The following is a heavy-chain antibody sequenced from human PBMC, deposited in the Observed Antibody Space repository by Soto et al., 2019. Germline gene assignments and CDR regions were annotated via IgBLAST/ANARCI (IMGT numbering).Heavy chain of an antibody. Sequence: ASVKVSCKASGYTFTGYYMHWVRQAPGQGLEWMGWINPNSGGTNYAQKFQGWATMTRDTSISTAYMELSRLRSDDTAVYYCARDRPTSIAARPGYYYGMDVWGQGTTVTVSS. CDR2: INPNSGGT. CDR3: ARDRPTSIAARPGYYYGMDV. J-gene: IGHJ6*02. V-gene: IGHV1-2*04. D-gene: IGHD6-6*01. CDR1: GYTFTGYY.